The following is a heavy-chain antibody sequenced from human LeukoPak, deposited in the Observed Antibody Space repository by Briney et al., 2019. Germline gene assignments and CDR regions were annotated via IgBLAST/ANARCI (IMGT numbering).Heavy chain of an antibody. Sequence: GGSQRLSCAVSGFTFSSYWMHWVRQAPGKGLVWVSRINNDGSITGYADSVEGRFTISRDNAKNTLLLQMNSLRAEDTAVYYCASGSCGGGRCYLHPEYWGQGTLVTVSS. J-gene: IGHJ4*02. D-gene: IGHD2-15*01. CDR2: INNDGSIT. V-gene: IGHV3-74*01. CDR3: ASGSCGGGRCYLHPEY. CDR1: GFTFSSYW.